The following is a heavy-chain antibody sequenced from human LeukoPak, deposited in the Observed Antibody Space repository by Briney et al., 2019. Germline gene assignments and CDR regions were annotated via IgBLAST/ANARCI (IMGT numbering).Heavy chain of an antibody. J-gene: IGHJ3*02. CDR1: GGSISSSNW. CDR3: ARDGFENYYGSGSYYDI. Sequence: SETLSLTCAVSGGSISSSNWWSWVRQPPGKGLEWIGEIYHSGSTNYNPSLKSRVTISVDKSKNQFSLKLSSVTAADTAVYYCARDGFENYYGSGSYYDIWGQGIMVTVSS. V-gene: IGHV4-4*02. D-gene: IGHD3-10*01. CDR2: IYHSGST.